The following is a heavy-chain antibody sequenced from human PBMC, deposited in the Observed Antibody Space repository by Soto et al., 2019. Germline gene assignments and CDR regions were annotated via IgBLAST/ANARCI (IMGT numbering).Heavy chain of an antibody. J-gene: IGHJ4*01. V-gene: IGHV4-34*01. CDR3: ANLIVFHSSYYHDY. CDR1: GVPFRGYY. D-gene: IGHD1-26*01. Sequence: SETVSLTCAVDGVPFRGYYWSWIRQSPGKGLEWIGEINHSGNTNYNPTLKSRVTMLVDTSKNQFTLSLSSVTAADTAVYYCANLIVFHSSYYHDYWGHGTLVTVSS. CDR2: INHSGNT.